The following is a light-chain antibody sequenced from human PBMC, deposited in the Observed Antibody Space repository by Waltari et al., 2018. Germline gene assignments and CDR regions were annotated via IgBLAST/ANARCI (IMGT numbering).Light chain of an antibody. CDR3: SSMISGGPLV. Sequence: QSALTQPASVSGSPGQSITISCTGPSRDVGAYAYVSWYRQLPGKAPELMISDVSRRPSGISDLFSGSKSGDTASLTISGLQAEDEADYYCSSMISGGPLVFGSGTQVTVL. V-gene: IGLV2-14*03. J-gene: IGLJ1*01. CDR2: DVS. CDR1: SRDVGAYAY.